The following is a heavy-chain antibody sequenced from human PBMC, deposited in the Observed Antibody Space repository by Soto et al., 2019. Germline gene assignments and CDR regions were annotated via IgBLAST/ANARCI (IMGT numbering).Heavy chain of an antibody. D-gene: IGHD3-3*01. CDR3: ARHGSSGYDFWSGYFHLWDYYMDV. Sequence: GESLKISCKGSGYSFTSYWIGWVRQMPGKGLEWMGIIYPGDSDTRYSPSFQGQVTISADKSISTAYLQWSSLKASDTAMYYCARHGSSGYDFWSGYFHLWDYYMDVWGKGTTVTVSS. CDR2: IYPGDSDT. V-gene: IGHV5-51*01. J-gene: IGHJ6*03. CDR1: GYSFTSYW.